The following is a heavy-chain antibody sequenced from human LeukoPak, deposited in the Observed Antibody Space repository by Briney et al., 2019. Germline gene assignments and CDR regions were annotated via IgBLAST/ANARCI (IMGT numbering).Heavy chain of an antibody. CDR2: ISYDGSNK. V-gene: IGHV3-30*03. D-gene: IGHD3-22*01. J-gene: IGHJ3*02. Sequence: GRSLRLSCAASGFTFSSYGMHWVRQAPGKGLEWVAVISYDGSNKYYADSVKGRFTISRDNSKNTLYLQMNNLRAGDTAVYYCATKTYYYDSSGYWDAFDIWGQGTMITVSS. CDR1: GFTFSSYG. CDR3: ATKTYYYDSSGYWDAFDI.